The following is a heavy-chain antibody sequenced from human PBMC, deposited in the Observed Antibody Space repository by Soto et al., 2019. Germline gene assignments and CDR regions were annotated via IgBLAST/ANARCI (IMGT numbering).Heavy chain of an antibody. CDR2: IIPIFGTA. CDR3: ARAPNLLTVKYYFDY. CDR1: GGTFSSYS. J-gene: IGHJ4*02. V-gene: IGHV1-69*13. D-gene: IGHD3-9*01. Sequence: VKVSCKASGGTFSSYSINWVRQSPGQGLEWMGGIIPIFGTANNAQKFQGRVTITADESATTVYMELSSLRSEDTAVYYCARAPNLLTVKYYFDYRGQGTLVTVS.